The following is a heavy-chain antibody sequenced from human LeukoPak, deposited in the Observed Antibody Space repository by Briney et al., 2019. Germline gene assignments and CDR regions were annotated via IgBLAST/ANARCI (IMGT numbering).Heavy chain of an antibody. V-gene: IGHV3-53*01. D-gene: IGHD6-13*01. CDR2: IHSGGST. CDR1: GFTVSSNY. Sequence: GGSLRLSCAASGFTVSSNYMNWVRQAPGKGLEWVSVIHSGGSTYYADSVKGRFTISRDNSKNMLFLQMNSLRAEDTAVYYCASQYSSSWSFDYWGQGTLVTVSS. J-gene: IGHJ4*02. CDR3: ASQYSSSWSFDY.